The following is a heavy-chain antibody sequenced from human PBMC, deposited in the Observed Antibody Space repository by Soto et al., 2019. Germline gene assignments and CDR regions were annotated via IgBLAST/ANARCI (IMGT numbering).Heavy chain of an antibody. V-gene: IGHV1-18*01. J-gene: IGHJ3*02. D-gene: IGHD4-17*01. Sequence: QAHLVQSGAEVKKPGASMKVSCKTSGYTFPNYGISWVRQAPGQGLEWMGWISGYYDTSSYPQKFQGRVTMTTDRATRTDYMELRSLKSDDTAVYYCVRDGYGGHEDFDIWGQGTMVTVS. CDR1: GYTFPNYG. CDR3: VRDGYGGHEDFDI. CDR2: ISGYYDTS.